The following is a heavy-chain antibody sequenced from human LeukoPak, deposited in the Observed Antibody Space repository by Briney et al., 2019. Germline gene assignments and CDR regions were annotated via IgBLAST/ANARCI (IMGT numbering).Heavy chain of an antibody. V-gene: IGHV3-23*01. J-gene: IGHJ5*02. CDR2: ISGSGGST. D-gene: IGHD3-10*01. CDR1: GFTFSSYA. Sequence: GGSLRLSCAASGFTFSSYAMSWVRQAPGKGLEWVSAISGSGGSTYYADSVKGRFTISRDNSENTLCLQMNSLRAEDTAVYYCAKGGVYDWFDPWGQGTLVTVSS. CDR3: AKGGVYDWFDP.